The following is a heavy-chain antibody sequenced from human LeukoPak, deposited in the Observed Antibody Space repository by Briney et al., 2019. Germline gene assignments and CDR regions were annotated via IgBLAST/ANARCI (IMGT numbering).Heavy chain of an antibody. V-gene: IGHV3-48*03. CDR3: ARDDYGATFDAFDI. Sequence: GGSLRLSCAASGFTFNNYEMNWVRQAPGEGLEWVSYIPSSGGTIYYADSVKGRFTMSRDNAKNSVYLQMNSLRAEDTAVYYCARDDYGATFDAFDIWGQGTMVTVSS. J-gene: IGHJ3*02. CDR1: GFTFNNYE. CDR2: IPSSGGTI. D-gene: IGHD4-17*01.